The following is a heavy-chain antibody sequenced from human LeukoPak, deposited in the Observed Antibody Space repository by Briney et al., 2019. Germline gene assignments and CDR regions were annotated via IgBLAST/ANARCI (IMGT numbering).Heavy chain of an antibody. V-gene: IGHV4-34*01. J-gene: IGHJ4*02. CDR2: IYYSGST. CDR3: ARLGYSSSSFGY. D-gene: IGHD6-6*01. CDR1: GGSFSGYY. Sequence: SETLSLTCAVYGGSFSGYYWSWIRQPPGKGLEWIGSIYYSGSTYYNPSLKSRVTISVDTSKNQFSLKLSSVTAADTAVYYCARLGYSSSSFGYWGQGTLVTVSS.